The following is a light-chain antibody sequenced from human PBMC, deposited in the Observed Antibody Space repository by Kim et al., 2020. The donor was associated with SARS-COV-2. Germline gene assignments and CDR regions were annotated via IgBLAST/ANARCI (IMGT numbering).Light chain of an antibody. V-gene: IGLV3-25*03. CDR3: QSADSSGTYV. CDR1: ALPKQY. Sequence: VSPGQTARITCSGDALPKQYAYWYQQKPGQAPVVVIHKDSERPSGIPERFSGSTSGTTVTLTISGVQAEDEADYYCQSADSSGTYVFGTGTKVTVL. J-gene: IGLJ1*01. CDR2: KDS.